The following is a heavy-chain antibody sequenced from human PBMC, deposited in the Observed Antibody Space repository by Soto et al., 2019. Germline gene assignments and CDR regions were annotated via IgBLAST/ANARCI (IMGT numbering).Heavy chain of an antibody. V-gene: IGHV3-23*01. CDR3: TKGAETARFAFDV. J-gene: IGHJ3*01. CDR1: GFTFSIYV. D-gene: IGHD6-25*01. CDR2: VSGSAGST. Sequence: PGGSLRLSCAASGFTFSIYVMTWVRQAPGKGLEWVSAVSGSAGSTYYADSVKGRFSISRDNSKSTLYLQMNSLRVDDTAIYYCTKGAETARFAFDVWGHGTMVTVSS.